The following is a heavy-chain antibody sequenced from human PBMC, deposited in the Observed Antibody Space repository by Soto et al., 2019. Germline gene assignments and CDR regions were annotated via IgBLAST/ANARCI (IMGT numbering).Heavy chain of an antibody. D-gene: IGHD3-9*01. J-gene: IGHJ6*02. CDR3: AGGDYDILTGYHYYGMDV. V-gene: IGHV1-69*06. CDR1: GGTFSSYA. CDR2: IIPIFGTA. Sequence: QVQLVQSGAEVKKPGSSVKVSCKASGGTFSSYAISWVRQAPGQGLEWMGGIIPIFGTANYAQKFQGRVPITAHKSKSTAYMELSSLRSEDTAVYHCAGGDYDILTGYHYYGMDVWGQGTTVTVSS.